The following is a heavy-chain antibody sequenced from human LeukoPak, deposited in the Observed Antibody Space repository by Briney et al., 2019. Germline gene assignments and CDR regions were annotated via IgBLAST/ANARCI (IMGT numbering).Heavy chain of an antibody. J-gene: IGHJ3*02. Sequence: SETLSLTCTVSGDSITSNSYYWGWIRQPPGKGLEWIGSIYYSGSTYYNPSLKSRVTISVDTSKNQFSLKLSSVTAADTAVYYCARHIETYYDFWSGYTAFDIWGQGTMVTVSS. CDR3: ARHIETYYDFWSGYTAFDI. D-gene: IGHD3-3*01. V-gene: IGHV4-39*01. CDR2: IYYSGST. CDR1: GDSITSNSYY.